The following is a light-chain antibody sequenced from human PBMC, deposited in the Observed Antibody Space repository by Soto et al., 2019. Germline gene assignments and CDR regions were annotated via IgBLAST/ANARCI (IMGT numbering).Light chain of an antibody. Sequence: DIQMTHSPSSLSAAVGDRVTITCRARQSISSYLSWYQQKPGKAPKLLIYAAASLQSGVPSRFSGSGSATDFPLTISSMQPEDFATYYCQQSYSTRLTFGGGTKGEIK. J-gene: IGKJ4*01. V-gene: IGKV1-39*01. CDR3: QQSYSTRLT. CDR1: QSISSY. CDR2: AAA.